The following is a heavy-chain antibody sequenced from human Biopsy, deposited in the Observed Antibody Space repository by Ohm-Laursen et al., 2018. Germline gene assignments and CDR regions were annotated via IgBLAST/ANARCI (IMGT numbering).Heavy chain of an antibody. CDR2: NIPILGTG. Sequence: SSVNVSCKAPGGTFSNYGVNWARQAPGHGLGWLGGNIPILGTGNYAQKFQDRVTVAADTSTSTATIEMRSLRSDDTAVYYCATKLTGYFHHWGQGTLVIVSS. V-gene: IGHV1-69*06. CDR1: GGTFSNYG. J-gene: IGHJ1*01. D-gene: IGHD3-9*01. CDR3: ATKLTGYFHH.